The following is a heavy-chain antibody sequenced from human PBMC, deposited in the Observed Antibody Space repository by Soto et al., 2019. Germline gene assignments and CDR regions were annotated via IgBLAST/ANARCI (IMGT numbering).Heavy chain of an antibody. V-gene: IGHV1-8*01. CDR1: GYTFTSYD. J-gene: IGHJ5*02. Sequence: QVQLVQSGAEVKKPGASVKVSCKASGYTFTSYDINLVRQATGQGLEWMGWMSPNSGNTGYVQKFQGRVTMTRNTSISTAYMELSSLRSEDTAVYYCARNTGATINWFDPWGQGTQVTVSS. CDR2: MSPNSGNT. D-gene: IGHD1-26*01. CDR3: ARNTGATINWFDP.